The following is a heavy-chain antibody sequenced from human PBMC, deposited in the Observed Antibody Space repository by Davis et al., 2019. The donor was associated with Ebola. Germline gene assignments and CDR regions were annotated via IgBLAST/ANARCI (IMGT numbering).Heavy chain of an antibody. J-gene: IGHJ3*02. CDR1: GFTFSSYE. CDR2: ISSSGSTI. Sequence: LSLTCAASGFTFSSYEMNWVRQAPGKGLEWVSYISSSGSTIYYADPVKGRFAISRDNAKSLLFLQMNSLRAEDTAVHYCARVALYAFDIWGHGTAVTVSS. V-gene: IGHV3-48*03. CDR3: ARVALYAFDI.